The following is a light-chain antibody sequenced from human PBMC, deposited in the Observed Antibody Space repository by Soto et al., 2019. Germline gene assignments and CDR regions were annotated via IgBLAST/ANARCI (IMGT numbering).Light chain of an antibody. Sequence: EIVMTQSPATLSVSPGERVTLSCRASQSVSSSLAWYQQKPGRAPRLLIYGASTRATGIPARFSGSGSGTGFTLTISSLQSEDFAVYYCQQYNNWPPFTYGPGTKVDIK. V-gene: IGKV3-15*01. CDR3: QQYNNWPPFT. CDR1: QSVSSS. J-gene: IGKJ3*01. CDR2: GAS.